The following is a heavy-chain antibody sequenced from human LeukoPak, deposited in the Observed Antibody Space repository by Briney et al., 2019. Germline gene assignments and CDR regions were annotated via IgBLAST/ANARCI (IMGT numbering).Heavy chain of an antibody. Sequence: PGGSLRLSCAASGFTFRNAWMTWVRQAPGRGLEWVGRIKSETDGGTTDYAAPVKGRFTISRADSTNTLFLQMNSLKTEDAAVYYCSADRVGACCHEYWGQGTLVTVSS. D-gene: IGHD2-15*01. V-gene: IGHV3-15*01. CDR2: IKSETDGGTT. CDR3: SADRVGACCHEY. CDR1: GFTFRNAW. J-gene: IGHJ4*02.